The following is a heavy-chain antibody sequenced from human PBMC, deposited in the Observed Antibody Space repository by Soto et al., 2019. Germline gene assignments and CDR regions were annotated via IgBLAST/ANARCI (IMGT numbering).Heavy chain of an antibody. J-gene: IGHJ5*02. CDR3: ARVGWRFGEFWPDP. CDR2: IRAYNGNT. D-gene: IGHD3-10*01. CDR1: GYTFTSYG. V-gene: IGHV1-18*04. Sequence: ASVKVSCKASGYTFTSYGISWGRQAPGQGLEWMGWIRAYNGNTNYAQKLQGRVTMTTDTSTSTAYMELRSLRSDDTAVYYCARVGWRFGEFWPDPWGQGTQVTVSS.